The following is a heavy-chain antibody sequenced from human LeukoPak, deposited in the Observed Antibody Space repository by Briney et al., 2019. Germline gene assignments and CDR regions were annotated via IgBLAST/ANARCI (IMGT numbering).Heavy chain of an antibody. V-gene: IGHV1-2*02. CDR1: GYTFTGYY. Sequence: ASVKVSCKASGYTFTGYYMHWVRQAPGQGLEWMGWINPHSGGTNYAQKFQGRVTMTRDTSISTAYMELSRLRSDDTAVYYCARQHGDSFFDYWGQGTLVTVSS. J-gene: IGHJ4*02. D-gene: IGHD4-17*01. CDR3: ARQHGDSFFDY. CDR2: INPHSGGT.